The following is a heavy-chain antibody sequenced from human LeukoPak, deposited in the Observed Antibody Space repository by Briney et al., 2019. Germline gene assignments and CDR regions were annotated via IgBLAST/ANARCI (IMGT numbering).Heavy chain of an antibody. CDR1: RYTFTSYD. CDR2: MNPNSGNT. CDR3: ARVSSVTYYGMDV. J-gene: IGHJ6*02. Sequence: ASVKVSCKVSRYTFTSYDINGVRQATGQGRAWMGWMNPNSGNTGYPQKFQGRITMTKNTSISTAYMEQSSLRSEDTAVYYCARVSSVTYYGMDVWGQGTTVTVSS. D-gene: IGHD4-17*01. V-gene: IGHV1-8*01.